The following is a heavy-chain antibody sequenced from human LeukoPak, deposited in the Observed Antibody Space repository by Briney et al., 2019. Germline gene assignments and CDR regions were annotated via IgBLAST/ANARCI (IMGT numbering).Heavy chain of an antibody. CDR1: GGSISSGSYY. J-gene: IGHJ4*02. D-gene: IGHD3-3*01. CDR2: IYTSGST. Sequence: SQTLSLTCTVSGGSISSGSYYWSWIRQPAGKGLEWIGRIYTSGSTNYNPSLKSRVTISVDTSKNQSSLKLSSVTAADTAVYYCARGDDFWSGYDYWGQGTLVTVSS. CDR3: ARGDDFWSGYDY. V-gene: IGHV4-61*02.